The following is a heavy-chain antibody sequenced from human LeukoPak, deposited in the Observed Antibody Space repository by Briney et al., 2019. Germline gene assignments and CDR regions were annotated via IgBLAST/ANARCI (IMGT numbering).Heavy chain of an antibody. CDR3: ARAEVVTAIVDAFDI. CDR2: IYYSGST. D-gene: IGHD2-21*02. J-gene: IGHJ3*02. CDR1: GGSISSYY. V-gene: IGHV4-59*01. Sequence: SETLSLTCTVSGGSISSYYWSWIWQPPGKGLEWIGYIYYSGSTNYNPSLKSRVTISVDTSKNQFSLKLSSVTAADTAVYCCARAEVVTAIVDAFDIWGQGTMVTVSS.